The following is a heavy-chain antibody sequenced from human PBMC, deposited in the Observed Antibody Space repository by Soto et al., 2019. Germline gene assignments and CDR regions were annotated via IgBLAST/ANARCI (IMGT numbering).Heavy chain of an antibody. J-gene: IGHJ4*02. D-gene: IGHD3-10*01. CDR1: GYTFTNYA. CDR3: ARGVGQCDY. CDR2: INAGNGDT. Sequence: QVQLVQSGAEVKKPGATEKVSCQASGYTFTNYAMHWVRQAPGQRLEWMGWINAGNGDTKYSQKFQGRVTITRDTSASTAYMDLSSLRSEDTAVYYCARGVGQCDYWGQGTLVTVSS. V-gene: IGHV1-3*01.